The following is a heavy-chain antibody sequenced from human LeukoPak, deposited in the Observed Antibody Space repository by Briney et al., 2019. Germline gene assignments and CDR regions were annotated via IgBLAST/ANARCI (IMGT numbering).Heavy chain of an antibody. CDR2: ISGGGAVT. CDR3: AKEPRVATIEIFDY. J-gene: IGHJ4*02. CDR1: GFTFSSYA. Sequence: GVSLRLSCAASGFTFSSYAMSWVRQAPGKGLEWVSSISGGGAVTYYADSVKGRFTISRDNSKNTVYLQMNSLRAEDTAVYYCAKEPRVATIEIFDYWGQGTLVTVSS. D-gene: IGHD5-12*01. V-gene: IGHV3-23*01.